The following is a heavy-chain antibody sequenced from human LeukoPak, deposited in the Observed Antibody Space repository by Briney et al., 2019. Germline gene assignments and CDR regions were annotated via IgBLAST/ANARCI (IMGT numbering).Heavy chain of an antibody. J-gene: IGHJ4*02. D-gene: IGHD2-15*01. CDR1: GYIFTDYY. CDR3: ARDSRGGSLDY. V-gene: IGHV1-2*02. CDR2: INPNSRGT. Sequence: ASVEVSCKASGYIFTDYYMHWVRQAPGQGLEWMGWINPNSRGTNYAQKFQGRVTMTRDTSISTAYMELSRLRSDDTAVYYCARDSRGGSLDYWGQGTLVTVSS.